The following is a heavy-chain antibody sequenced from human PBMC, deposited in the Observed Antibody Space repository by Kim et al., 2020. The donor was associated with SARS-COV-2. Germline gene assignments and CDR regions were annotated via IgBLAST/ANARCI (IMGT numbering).Heavy chain of an antibody. Sequence: SVKVSCKASGGTFSSYAISWVRQAPGQGLEWMGGIIPIFGTANYAQKFQGRVTITADESTSTAYMELSSLRSEDTAVYYCASGEPAATASGPYYYYGMDGWGQGTTVTVSS. CDR3: ASGEPAATASGPYYYYGMDG. CDR2: IIPIFGTA. J-gene: IGHJ6*02. D-gene: IGHD2-2*01. CDR1: GGTFSSYA. V-gene: IGHV1-69*13.